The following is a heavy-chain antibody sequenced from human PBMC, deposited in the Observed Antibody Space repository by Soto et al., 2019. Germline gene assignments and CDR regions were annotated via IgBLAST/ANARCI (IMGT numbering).Heavy chain of an antibody. CDR3: ARKRDYYDSSGSFDY. CDR2: IYHSGST. CDR1: GCSISSGGYS. J-gene: IGHJ4*02. Sequence: TLSLTCAVAGCSISSGGYSWSWIRQPPGKGLERIGYIYHSGSTYYNPSLKSRVTISVDRSKNQFSLKLSSVTAADTAVYYCARKRDYYDSSGSFDYWGQRTLVTVSS. V-gene: IGHV4-30-2*01. D-gene: IGHD3-22*01.